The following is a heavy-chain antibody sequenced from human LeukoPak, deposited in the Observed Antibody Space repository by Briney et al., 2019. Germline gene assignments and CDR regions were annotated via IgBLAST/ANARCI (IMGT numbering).Heavy chain of an antibody. D-gene: IGHD4-23*01. Sequence: ASVKVSCKASGYTFTSYGISWVRQAPGQGLEWMGWISAYNGNTNYAQKLQGRVTMTTDTSTSTAYMELSSLRSEDTAVYYCARVKDYGGNSVGFDYWGQGTLVTVSS. CDR1: GYTFTSYG. V-gene: IGHV1-18*01. J-gene: IGHJ4*02. CDR2: ISAYNGNT. CDR3: ARVKDYGGNSVGFDY.